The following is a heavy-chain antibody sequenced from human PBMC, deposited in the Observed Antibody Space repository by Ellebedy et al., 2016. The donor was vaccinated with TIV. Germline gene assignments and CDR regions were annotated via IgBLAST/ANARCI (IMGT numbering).Heavy chain of an antibody. J-gene: IGHJ4*02. Sequence: GESLKISCAASGFVFSSYTMWWVRQTPGKGLEWVAVTSFDWKNKHYADSVKGRFTISRDNAKNSLYLQMNSLRAEDTAVYYCASLGVRYCSGGSCYEASDYWGQGTLVTVSS. D-gene: IGHD2-15*01. V-gene: IGHV3-30*04. CDR3: ASLGVRYCSGGSCYEASDY. CDR1: GFVFSSYT. CDR2: TSFDWKNK.